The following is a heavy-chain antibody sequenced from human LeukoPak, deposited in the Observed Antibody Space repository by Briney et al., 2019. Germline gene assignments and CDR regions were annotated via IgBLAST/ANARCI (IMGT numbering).Heavy chain of an antibody. CDR2: ISAYSGDT. D-gene: IGHD3-9*01. CDR1: GYTFTSYG. Sequence: ASVTVSCKASGYTFTSYGISWVRQAPGQGLEWMGWISAYSGDTNYAQKLQGRVTMTTDTSTSTAYMELRSLRSDDTAVYYCARALSYYDILTGYYSPHPFDYWGQGTLVTVSS. CDR3: ARALSYYDILTGYYSPHPFDY. V-gene: IGHV1-18*01. J-gene: IGHJ4*02.